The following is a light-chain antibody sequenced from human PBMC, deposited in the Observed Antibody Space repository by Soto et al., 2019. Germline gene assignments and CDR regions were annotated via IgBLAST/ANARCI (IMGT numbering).Light chain of an antibody. CDR1: SSDVGNYKY. J-gene: IGLJ1*01. CDR2: EVS. CDR3: FSYTSSGTYV. V-gene: IGLV2-14*01. Sequence: QSALTQPASVSGSPGQSITISCTGTSSDVGNYKYVSWYQQHPGKAPKLMIYEVSNRPSGVSNCFSGSKSGNTASLTISGLQAEDETDYYCFSYTSSGTYVFGTGTKVTVL.